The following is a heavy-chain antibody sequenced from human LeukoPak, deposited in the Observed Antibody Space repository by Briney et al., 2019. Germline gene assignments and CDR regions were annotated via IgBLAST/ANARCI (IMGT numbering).Heavy chain of an antibody. D-gene: IGHD3-22*01. V-gene: IGHV5-51*01. CDR3: ARSITMIVVAPDAFDI. CDR2: IYPGDSDT. Sequence: GESLKISCKGSGYSFTSYWIGWVRQMPGKGLEWMGIIYPGDSDTRYSPSFQGQVTISADKSISTAYLQWSSLKASDTAMYHCARSITMIVVAPDAFDIWGQGTMVTVSS. J-gene: IGHJ3*02. CDR1: GYSFTSYW.